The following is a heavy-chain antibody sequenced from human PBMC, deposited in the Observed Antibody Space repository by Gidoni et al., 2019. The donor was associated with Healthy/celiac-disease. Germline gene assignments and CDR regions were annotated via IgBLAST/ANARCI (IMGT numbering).Heavy chain of an antibody. CDR2: IYYSGNP. CDR3: ARASLLWNINCLDP. Sequence: QVQLQESGPGLVKPSETLSLTCTVSDCSVSSDPYYWTWIRQPPGKGLEWIGYIYYSGNPNYNPSLKSRVTISVDTSKNQFSLRLSSVTAADTAVYYCARASLLWNINCLDPWGQGTLVIVSS. V-gene: IGHV4-61*01. CDR1: DCSVSSDPYY. J-gene: IGHJ5*02. D-gene: IGHD3-10*01.